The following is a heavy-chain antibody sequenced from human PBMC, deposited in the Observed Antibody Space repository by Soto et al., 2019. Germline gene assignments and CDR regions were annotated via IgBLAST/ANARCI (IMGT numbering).Heavy chain of an antibody. Sequence: GGSLRLSCVASDFTFSTYWMAWLRQTPGKGLEFVANIRQDGREINYLDSGKGRFTISRDNAEKSLFLQMNSLRAEDTAVYYCAADRWTGAFDFRGQGTVVTVSS. CDR3: AADRWTGAFDF. CDR2: IRQDGREI. V-gene: IGHV3-7*01. J-gene: IGHJ3*01. CDR1: DFTFSTYW. D-gene: IGHD1-1*01.